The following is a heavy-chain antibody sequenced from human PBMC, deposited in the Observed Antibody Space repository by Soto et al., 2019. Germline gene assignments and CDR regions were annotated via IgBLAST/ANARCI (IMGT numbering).Heavy chain of an antibody. Sequence: GGSLRLSCSASGFTFSSYGMHWVRQAPGKGLEGVAAISYDGSNKYYAHSVKGLFTNSTDNSKNPLYLQMNSLRAEDTAVYYCAKDLAVYCTSTSCSSTPFDYWGQGTLVTVSS. V-gene: IGHV3-30*18. CDR1: GFTFSSYG. D-gene: IGHD2-2*01. CDR3: AKDLAVYCTSTSCSSTPFDY. CDR2: ISYDGSNK. J-gene: IGHJ4*02.